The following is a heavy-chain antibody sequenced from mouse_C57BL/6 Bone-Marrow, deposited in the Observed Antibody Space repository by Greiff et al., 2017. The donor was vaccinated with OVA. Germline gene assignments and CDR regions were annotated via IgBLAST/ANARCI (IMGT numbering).Heavy chain of an antibody. CDR1: GFTFSSYA. Sequence: EVQLVESGGGLVKPGGSLKLSCAASGFTFSSYAMSWVRQTPEKRLAWVATISDGGSYTYYPDNVKGRFTISRDNAKNNLYLQMSHLKSEDTAMYYCARSPITTVDYWGQGTTLTVSS. J-gene: IGHJ2*01. V-gene: IGHV5-4*01. D-gene: IGHD1-1*01. CDR3: ARSPITTVDY. CDR2: ISDGGSYT.